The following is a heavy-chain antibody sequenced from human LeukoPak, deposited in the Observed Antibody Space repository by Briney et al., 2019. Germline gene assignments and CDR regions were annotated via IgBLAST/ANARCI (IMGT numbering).Heavy chain of an antibody. Sequence: SETLSLTCAVYGGSFSGHYWSWIRQPPGKGLEWIGEINHNGSPNYNPSLKSRVTMSVDTSKSQFSLKLSSVTAADTAVYYCARSVGGSIAPAGDYWGQGTLVTVSS. J-gene: IGHJ4*02. CDR1: GGSFSGHY. D-gene: IGHD6-13*01. V-gene: IGHV4-34*01. CDR3: ARSVGGSIAPAGDY. CDR2: INHNGSP.